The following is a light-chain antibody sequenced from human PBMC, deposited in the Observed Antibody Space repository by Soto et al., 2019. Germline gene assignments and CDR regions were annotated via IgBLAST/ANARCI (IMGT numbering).Light chain of an antibody. CDR3: QQSDSFPLT. CDR1: QSMNTN. Sequence: DIQMTQSPSSLSAYIGDRVTITCRASQSMNTNLNWYQQKAGKAPKLLIFGASHLQTGVPPRFSGDGSGTRFTLTISSLQPEDFATYYCQQSDSFPLTFGQGIRLEI. V-gene: IGKV1-39*01. CDR2: GAS. J-gene: IGKJ5*01.